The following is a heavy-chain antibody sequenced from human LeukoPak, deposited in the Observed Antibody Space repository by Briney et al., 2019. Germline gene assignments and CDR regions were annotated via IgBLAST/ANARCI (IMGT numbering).Heavy chain of an antibody. D-gene: IGHD6-13*01. V-gene: IGHV3-48*01. CDR1: GLTFSSYP. CDR2: ITGSGSTI. CDR3: ARDMTITGADDY. J-gene: IGHJ4*02. Sequence: GGSLRLSCAASGLTFSSYPMTWVRQTPGKGLEWVAYITGSGSTIYYADSVKGRFTISRDNGKNSLYLQMNSLRAEDTAVYYCARDMTITGADDYWGQGTLVAVSS.